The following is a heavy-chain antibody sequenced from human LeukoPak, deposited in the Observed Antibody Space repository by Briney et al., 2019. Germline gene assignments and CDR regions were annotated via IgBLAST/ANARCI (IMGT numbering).Heavy chain of an antibody. CDR2: IYHSGST. Sequence: SETLSLTCAVSGGSISSGGYSWSWIRQPPGKGLEWIGYIYHSGSTYYNPSLKSRVTISVDRSKNQFSLKLSSVTAADTAVYYCARASLYYYGDYGTFDYWGQGTLVTVSS. V-gene: IGHV4-30-2*01. CDR3: ARASLYYYGDYGTFDY. J-gene: IGHJ4*02. CDR1: GGSISSGGYS. D-gene: IGHD4-17*01.